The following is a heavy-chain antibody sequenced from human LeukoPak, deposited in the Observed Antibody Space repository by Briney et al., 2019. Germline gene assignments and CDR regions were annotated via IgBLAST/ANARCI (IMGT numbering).Heavy chain of an antibody. Sequence: TGGSLRLSCAASGFTFSTCSVNWIRQAPGKGLEWVSYISSSSSTISYADSVKGRFTISRDNAKNSLYLQMNSLRDEDTAVYYCARVKDSSSWDFDYWGQGTLVTVSS. V-gene: IGHV3-48*02. CDR1: GFTFSTCS. J-gene: IGHJ4*02. CDR2: ISSSSSTI. D-gene: IGHD6-13*01. CDR3: ARVKDSSSWDFDY.